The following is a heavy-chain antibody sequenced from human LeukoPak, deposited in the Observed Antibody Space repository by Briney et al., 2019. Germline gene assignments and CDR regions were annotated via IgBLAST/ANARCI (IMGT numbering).Heavy chain of an antibody. CDR1: GFTFSSYG. J-gene: IGHJ4*02. CDR2: ISYDGSNK. V-gene: IGHV3-30*18. Sequence: GGSLRLSCAASGFTFSSYGMHWVRQAPGKGLEWVAVISYDGSNKYYADSVKGRFTISRDNSKNTLYLQMNSLRAEDTAVYYCAKVHRIAVAVFDYWGQGTLVTVSS. CDR3: AKVHRIAVAVFDY. D-gene: IGHD6-19*01.